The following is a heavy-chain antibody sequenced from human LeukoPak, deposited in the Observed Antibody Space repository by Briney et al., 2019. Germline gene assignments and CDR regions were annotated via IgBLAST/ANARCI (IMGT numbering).Heavy chain of an antibody. D-gene: IGHD1-26*01. CDR1: GGSFSGYY. Sequence: SETLSLTCAVYGGSFSGYYWSWIRQPPGKGLEWIGEINHSGSTNYNPSLKSRVTISVDTSKNQFSLKLSSVTAADTAVYYCARATRTTSGYYYYYYGMDVWGQGTTVTVSS. V-gene: IGHV4-34*01. CDR3: ARATRTTSGYYYYYYGMDV. J-gene: IGHJ6*02. CDR2: INHSGST.